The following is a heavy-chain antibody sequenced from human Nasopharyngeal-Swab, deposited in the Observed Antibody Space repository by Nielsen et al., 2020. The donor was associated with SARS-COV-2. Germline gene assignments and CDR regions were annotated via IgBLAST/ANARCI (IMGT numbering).Heavy chain of an antibody. CDR1: GFTFDNYE. D-gene: IGHD6-19*01. J-gene: IGHJ5*02. CDR3: ARASRGWS. CDR2: ISTSGATI. V-gene: IGHV3-48*03. Sequence: LSLTCAASGFTFDNYEMNWVRQAPGKGLGWVSYISTSGATIHYADSVRGRFTISRDNAKKSLHLQMNSLRAEDTAVYYCARASRGWSWGQGTPVTVSS.